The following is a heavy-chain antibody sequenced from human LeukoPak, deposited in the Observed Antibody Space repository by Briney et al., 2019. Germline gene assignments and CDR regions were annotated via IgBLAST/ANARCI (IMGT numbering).Heavy chain of an antibody. V-gene: IGHV3-7*01. D-gene: IGHD4/OR15-4a*01. CDR2: IKEDGGET. J-gene: IGHJ4*02. CDR3: ARRKEVQTTFDY. CDR1: GFVFSNYW. Sequence: GGSLRLSCVASGFVFSNYWMGWVRQAPGKGLEWVANIKEDGGETYYVDSVKGRFTISRDNAKNSLDLRMNSLRDEDTAVYYCARRKEVQTTFDYWGQGTLVTVSP.